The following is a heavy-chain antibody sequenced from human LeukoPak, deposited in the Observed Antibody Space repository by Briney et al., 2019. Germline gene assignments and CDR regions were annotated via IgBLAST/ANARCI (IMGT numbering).Heavy chain of an antibody. J-gene: IGHJ4*02. V-gene: IGHV3-7*03. CDR3: AAVLWFGELGY. CDR2: IKQDGSEK. CDR1: GFTFSSYW. Sequence: PGGSLRLSCAASGFTFSSYWMSWVRQAPGKGLEWVANIKQDGSEKYYVDSVKGRFTISRDNAKNSLYLQMNSLRSEDTAVYYCAAVLWFGELGYWGQGTLVTVSS. D-gene: IGHD3-10*01.